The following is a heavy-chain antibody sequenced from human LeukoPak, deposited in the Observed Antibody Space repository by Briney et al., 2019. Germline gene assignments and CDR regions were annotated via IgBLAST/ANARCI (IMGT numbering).Heavy chain of an antibody. CDR3: ARIKWAVAND. J-gene: IGHJ4*02. Sequence: ASVKVSCKASGYTFTAYYIHWVRQAPGQGLEWMGWINPNSGDTNYAQNFQGRVTMTRDTSINTAYMELSSLRSDDMAVYYCARIKWAVANDWGQGTLVTVSS. D-gene: IGHD4-11*01. V-gene: IGHV1-2*02. CDR1: GYTFTAYY. CDR2: INPNSGDT.